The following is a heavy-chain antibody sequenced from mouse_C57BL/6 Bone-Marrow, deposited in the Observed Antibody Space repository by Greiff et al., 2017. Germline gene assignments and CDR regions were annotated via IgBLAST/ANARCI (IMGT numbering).Heavy chain of an antibody. CDR2: ISGGGGNT. V-gene: IGHV5-9*01. J-gene: IGHJ4*01. CDR3: AIQGRLRHAMDY. D-gene: IGHD2-4*01. Sequence: EVKLVESGGGLVKPGGSLKLSCAASGFTFSSYTMSWVRQTPEKRLEWVATISGGGGNTYYPDSVKGRSTISRDNANNTQYLQMSSLRSEDTALYDYAIQGRLRHAMDYWGQGTSVTVSS. CDR1: GFTFSSYT.